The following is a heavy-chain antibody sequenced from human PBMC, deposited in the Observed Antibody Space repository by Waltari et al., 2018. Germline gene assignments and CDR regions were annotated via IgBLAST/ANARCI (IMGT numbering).Heavy chain of an antibody. V-gene: IGHV1-69*01. D-gene: IGHD2-15*01. CDR3: ARIGRSGGSSHDYYYGMDV. J-gene: IGHJ6*02. Sequence: QVQLVQSGAEVKKPGSSVKVSCKASGGTFSSYAISWVRQAPGQGLEWMGGIIPIFGTANYAQKFQGRVTITADESTSTAYMELSSLRSEDTAVHYCARIGRSGGSSHDYYYGMDVWGQGTTVTVSS. CDR1: GGTFSSYA. CDR2: IIPIFGTA.